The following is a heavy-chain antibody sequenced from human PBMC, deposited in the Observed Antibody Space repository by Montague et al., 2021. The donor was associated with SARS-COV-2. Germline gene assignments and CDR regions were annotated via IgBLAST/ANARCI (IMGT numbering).Heavy chain of an antibody. CDR3: ARATVDINMILVVITSVNHYFDS. Sequence: SETLSLTCAVYGGSFSGYYWTWIRQSPGKGLEWIGEINHSGSTNYSPSLESRVAISVETSKNQYSLKLNSVTAADTAIYYCARATVDINMILVVITSVNHYFDSWGQGTLVTVSP. CDR1: GGSFSGYY. CDR2: INHSGST. J-gene: IGHJ4*02. D-gene: IGHD3-22*01. V-gene: IGHV4-34*01.